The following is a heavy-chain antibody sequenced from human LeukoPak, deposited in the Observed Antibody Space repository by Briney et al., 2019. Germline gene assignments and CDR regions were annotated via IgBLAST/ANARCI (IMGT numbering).Heavy chain of an antibody. CDR1: GGSISSYY. CDR3: ARDLGYCSGGSCHREDAFDI. J-gene: IGHJ3*02. V-gene: IGHV4-59*01. Sequence: PSETLSLTCTVSGGSISSYYWSWIRQPPGKGLEWIGYIYYSGSTNYNPSLKSQVTISVDTSKNQFSLKLSSVTAADTAVYYCARDLGYCSGGSCHREDAFDIWGQGTMVTVSS. CDR2: IYYSGST. D-gene: IGHD2-15*01.